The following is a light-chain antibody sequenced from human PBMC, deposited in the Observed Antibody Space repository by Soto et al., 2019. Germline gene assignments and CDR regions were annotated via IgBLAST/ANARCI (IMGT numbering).Light chain of an antibody. J-gene: IGKJ1*01. CDR3: QQYDTSPRT. V-gene: IGKV3-20*01. CDR1: QSLSSGY. CDR2: AAS. Sequence: IVLTKSPGTLSLSPGERATLSCRASQSLSSGYLAWYQQKPGQAPRILIYAASSRATGIPDRFSGSGSGTDFSLTINRLEPEDSAVYYCQQYDTSPRTFGQGTKVDI.